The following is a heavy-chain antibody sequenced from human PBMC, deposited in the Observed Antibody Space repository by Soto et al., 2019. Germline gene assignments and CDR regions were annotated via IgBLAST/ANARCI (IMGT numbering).Heavy chain of an antibody. CDR1: GFSFTHYT. CDR2: MSYDVTNE. V-gene: IGHV3-30*04. Sequence: HLVESGGGVVQPGGSLRLSCATSGFSFTHYTINWVRQAPGKGLEWVAVMSYDVTNENYADSVKGRFTISRDNSKTTVYLQMNSLTPEDTALYYCARKWGTYSSASLDFWGLGTLVTVSS. D-gene: IGHD6-19*01. CDR3: ARKWGTYSSASLDF. J-gene: IGHJ4*02.